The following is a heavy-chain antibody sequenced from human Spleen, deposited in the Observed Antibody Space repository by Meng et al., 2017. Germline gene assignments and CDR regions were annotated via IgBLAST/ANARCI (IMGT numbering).Heavy chain of an antibody. Sequence: HVQLLQSGAEVKKPGASVKVSCKASDYTFTGYGVSWVRQAPGQGLEWMAWLGAHDGDTSHAPKFQGRVTVSADRPTATACMELRSLRSDDTAVYYCARGTPGRSYSDYWGQGTLVTVSS. CDR3: ARGTPGRSYSDY. D-gene: IGHD3-10*01. CDR1: DYTFTGYG. CDR2: LGAHDGDT. V-gene: IGHV1-18*01. J-gene: IGHJ4*02.